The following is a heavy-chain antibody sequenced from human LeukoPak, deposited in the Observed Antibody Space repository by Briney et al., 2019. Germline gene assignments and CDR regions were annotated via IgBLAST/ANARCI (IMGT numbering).Heavy chain of an antibody. J-gene: IGHJ4*02. V-gene: IGHV3-23*01. CDR3: AKGPDYDFWSGFPHFDY. Sequence: GGSLRLSCAASGFTFSSYAMSWVRQAPGKGLEWVSAISGSGGSTYYADSVKGRFTISRDNSKNTLYLRMNSLRAEDTAVYYCAKGPDYDFWSGFPHFDYWGQGTLVTVSS. CDR1: GFTFSSYA. CDR2: ISGSGGST. D-gene: IGHD3-3*01.